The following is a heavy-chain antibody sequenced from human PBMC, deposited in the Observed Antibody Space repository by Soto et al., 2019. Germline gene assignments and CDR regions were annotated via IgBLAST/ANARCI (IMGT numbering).Heavy chain of an antibody. CDR2: ISGSGGST. V-gene: IGHV3-23*01. D-gene: IGHD1-7*01. CDR1: GFTFSSYA. Sequence: GGSLRLSCAASGFTFSSYAMSWFRQAPGKGLEWVSAISGSGGSTYYADSVKGRFTISRDNSKNTLYLQMNSLRAEDTAVYYCPSSFCTVTTDPTYFVYWGQGTWVTVSS. CDR3: PSSFCTVTTDPTYFVY. J-gene: IGHJ4*02.